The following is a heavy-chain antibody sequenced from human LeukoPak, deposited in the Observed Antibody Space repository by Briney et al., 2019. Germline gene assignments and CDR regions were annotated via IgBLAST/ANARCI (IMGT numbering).Heavy chain of an antibody. CDR3: AREEIRSWFDP. J-gene: IGHJ5*02. D-gene: IGHD5-24*01. CDR1: GGSISSYY. Sequence: KSSETLSLTCTVSGGSISSYYWSWIRQPPGKGLEWIGYIYYSGSTNYNPTLKSRVTISVDTPKNQFSLKLSSVTAADTAVYYCAREEIRSWFDPWGQGTLVTVSS. CDR2: IYYSGST. V-gene: IGHV4-59*01.